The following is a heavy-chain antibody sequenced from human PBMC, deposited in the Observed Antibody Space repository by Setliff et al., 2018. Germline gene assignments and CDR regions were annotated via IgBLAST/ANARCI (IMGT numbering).Heavy chain of an antibody. CDR1: DGSISSGSHF. CDR3: ARTFTGRYFDL. J-gene: IGHJ2*01. V-gene: IGHV4-61*09. Sequence: PSETLSLTCTVSDGSISSGSHFWGWVRQPAGKGLEWIGHVYTSGSTNYNPSLKSRVTISVDTSKNQFSLNLSSVSAADTAVYYCARTFTGRYFDLWGRGTLVTVSS. CDR2: VYTSGST.